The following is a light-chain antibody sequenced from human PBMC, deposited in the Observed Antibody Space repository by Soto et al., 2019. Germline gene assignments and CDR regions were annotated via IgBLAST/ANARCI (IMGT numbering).Light chain of an antibody. V-gene: IGKV3-20*01. CDR2: EAS. CDR3: QQYVTSPLT. CDR1: RSVSRNY. J-gene: IGKJ4*01. Sequence: EIVLTQSPATRALSPGERATLSCRASRSVSRNYLAWYQQKPGQAPRLLIYEASSRSTGIPDRFSGSASGTDFTLTISRLEPEDFAVYYCQQYVTSPLTFGGGTKV.